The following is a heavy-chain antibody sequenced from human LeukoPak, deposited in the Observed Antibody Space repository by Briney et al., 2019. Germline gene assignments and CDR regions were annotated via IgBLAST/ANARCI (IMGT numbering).Heavy chain of an antibody. V-gene: IGHV3-23*01. Sequence: PGGSLRLSCAASGFTFSSYAMSWVRQAPGKGLEWVSAISGGGGSTYYADSVKGRFTISRDNSKNTLYLQMNSLRAEDTAVYYCAKAPSRFYCSSTSCYIDYWGQGTLVTVSS. D-gene: IGHD2-2*02. CDR3: AKAPSRFYCSSTSCYIDY. CDR1: GFTFSSYA. J-gene: IGHJ4*02. CDR2: ISGGGGST.